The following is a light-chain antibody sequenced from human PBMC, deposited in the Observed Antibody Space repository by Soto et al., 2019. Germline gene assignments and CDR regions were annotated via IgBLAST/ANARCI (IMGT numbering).Light chain of an antibody. CDR1: STDPATYNL. Sequence: QSVLTQPASVSGSPGQSITISCTGTSTDPATYNLVSWYQHHPGKAPQLLIYEVTKRPSGVPTRFSGTQSGNTASLTISGLQAEDEAAYYCCSRLFVGGTKLTVL. J-gene: IGLJ2*01. CDR2: EVT. CDR3: CSRL. V-gene: IGLV2-23*02.